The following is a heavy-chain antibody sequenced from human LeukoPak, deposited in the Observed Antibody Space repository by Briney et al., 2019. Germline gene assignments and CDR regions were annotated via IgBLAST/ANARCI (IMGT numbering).Heavy chain of an antibody. CDR2: IYSGGST. CDR3: ARDIPPQLGYGMDV. Sequence: GGSLRLSCVASGFTFSDFYMDWVRQAPGKGLEWVSVIYSGGSTYYADSVKGRFTISRDNSKNTLYLQMNSLRAEDTAVYYCARDIPPQLGYGMDVWGQGTTVTVSS. CDR1: GFTFSDFY. J-gene: IGHJ6*02. V-gene: IGHV3-66*01. D-gene: IGHD6-6*01.